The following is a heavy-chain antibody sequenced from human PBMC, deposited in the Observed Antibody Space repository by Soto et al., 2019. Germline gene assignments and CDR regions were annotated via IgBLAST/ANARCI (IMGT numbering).Heavy chain of an antibody. V-gene: IGHV3-30*03. CDR2: ISYDGSNK. CDR3: VSGSARLGYGMDV. D-gene: IGHD1-26*01. CDR1: GFTFSSYG. Sequence: SGGSLRLSCAASGFTFSSYGMHWVRQAPGKGLEWVAVISYDGSNKYYADTVKGRFTISRDNSKNTLYLQMNSLRAEDTAVYYCVSGSARLGYGMDVWGQGTTVTVSS. J-gene: IGHJ6*02.